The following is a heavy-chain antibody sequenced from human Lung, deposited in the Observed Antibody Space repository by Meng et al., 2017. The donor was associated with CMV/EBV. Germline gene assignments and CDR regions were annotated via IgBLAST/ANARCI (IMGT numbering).Heavy chain of an antibody. CDR3: ARGIPDY. D-gene: IGHD2-2*02. CDR2: INTHTGHT. Sequence: ASVKVSCKASGYTFSGFFMHWLRQAPGRGLEWMGWINTHTGHTEYAQRFQGRLTMTRDTYISTAYMELSRLTSDDTATFYCARGIPDYWGQGTLVTVSS. CDR1: GYTFSGFF. J-gene: IGHJ4*02. V-gene: IGHV1-2*02.